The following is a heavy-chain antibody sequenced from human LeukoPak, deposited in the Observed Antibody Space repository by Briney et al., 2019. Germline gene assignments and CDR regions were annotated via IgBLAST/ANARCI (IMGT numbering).Heavy chain of an antibody. J-gene: IGHJ4*02. D-gene: IGHD4-17*01. Sequence: GASVKVSCKXSGGTFSSYAISWVRQAPGQGLEWMGGIIPIFGTANYAQKFQGRVTITTDESTSTAYMELSSLRSEDTAVYYCARGGYGDYVFDYWGQRTLVTVSS. V-gene: IGHV1-69*05. CDR1: GGTFSSYA. CDR3: ARGGYGDYVFDY. CDR2: IIPIFGTA.